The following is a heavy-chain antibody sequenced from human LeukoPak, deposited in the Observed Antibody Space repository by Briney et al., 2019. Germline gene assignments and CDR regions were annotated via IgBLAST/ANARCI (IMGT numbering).Heavy chain of an antibody. CDR3: ARKAGKMFDY. J-gene: IGHJ4*02. CDR1: GFTFSNYW. Sequence: PGGSLRLSCTASGFTFSNYWMTWVRQAPGKGMEWVANIKQDGREKYYVDSVTGRFTISRDNAKNLLFLQMSSLSPEDTAVYYRARKAGKMFDYWGRGTLVTASS. V-gene: IGHV3-7*01. CDR2: IKQDGREK. D-gene: IGHD6-19*01.